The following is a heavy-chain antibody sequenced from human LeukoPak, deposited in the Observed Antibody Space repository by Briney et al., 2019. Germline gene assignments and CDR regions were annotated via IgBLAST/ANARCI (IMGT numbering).Heavy chain of an antibody. CDR2: INPNGGDT. CDR3: AKEGYDYQYFDY. CDR1: GYTFTDYY. Sequence: ASVKVSCKASGYTFTDYYMHWVRQAPGQGFEWMGWINPNGGDTNYAQKFQGRVTMTRDTSISTAHMEVSRLRSDDTAVYYCAKEGYDYQYFDYWGQGTLVTVSS. D-gene: IGHD4/OR15-4a*01. J-gene: IGHJ4*02. V-gene: IGHV1-2*02.